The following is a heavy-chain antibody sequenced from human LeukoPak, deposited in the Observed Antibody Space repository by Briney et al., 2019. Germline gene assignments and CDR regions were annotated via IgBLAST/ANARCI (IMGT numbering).Heavy chain of an antibody. D-gene: IGHD1-1*01. CDR1: GFTFSRYW. J-gene: IGHJ4*02. Sequence: GGSLRLSCAASGFTFSRYWMYWVRQAPGKGLQYVSAITNNGGTTYYADSVKGRFTISRDNSKNTLFLQMSTLRAEDTAVYYCVKAYNWNVYSSGDFWGQGTLVTVSS. V-gene: IGHV3-64D*06. CDR2: ITNNGGTT. CDR3: VKAYNWNVYSSGDF.